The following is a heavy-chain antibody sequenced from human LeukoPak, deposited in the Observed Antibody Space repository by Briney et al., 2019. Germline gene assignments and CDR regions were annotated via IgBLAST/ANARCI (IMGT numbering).Heavy chain of an antibody. CDR1: GYTFTSYY. CDR2: ISAYNGKT. J-gene: IGHJ5*02. V-gene: IGHV1-18*04. D-gene: IGHD1-1*01. CDR3: ARDGTTGTTFRFDP. Sequence: ASVKVSCKASGYTFTSYYMHWVRQAPGQGLEWMGWISAYNGKTNYAQKFQGRITMTTDTSMSTGYMELRSLSSDDTAVYYCARDGTTGTTFRFDPWGQGTQVTVSS.